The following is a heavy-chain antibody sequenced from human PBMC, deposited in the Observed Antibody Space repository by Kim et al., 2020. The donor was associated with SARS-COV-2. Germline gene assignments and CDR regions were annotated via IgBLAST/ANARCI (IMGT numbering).Heavy chain of an antibody. J-gene: IGHJ4*02. CDR3: ARRYYDSSGFEYFDY. Sequence: SPSLQGQVTISADKSINTAYLQWSSLRASDTAMYYCARRYYDSSGFEYFDYWGQGTRVTVSS. V-gene: IGHV5-51*01. D-gene: IGHD3-22*01.